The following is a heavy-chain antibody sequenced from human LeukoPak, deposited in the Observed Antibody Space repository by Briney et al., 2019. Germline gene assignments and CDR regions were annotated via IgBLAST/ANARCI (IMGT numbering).Heavy chain of an antibody. V-gene: IGHV4-61*02. CDR2: IYTSGST. CDR3: ARATVYDYGDYGFSVRDAFDI. Sequence: SQTLSLTCTVSGGSISSGSYYWSWIRQPAGKGLEWIGCIYTSGSTNYNPSLKSRVTISVDTSKNQFSLKLSSVTAADTAVYYCARATVYDYGDYGFSVRDAFDIWGQGTMVTVSS. J-gene: IGHJ3*02. D-gene: IGHD4-17*01. CDR1: GGSISSGSYY.